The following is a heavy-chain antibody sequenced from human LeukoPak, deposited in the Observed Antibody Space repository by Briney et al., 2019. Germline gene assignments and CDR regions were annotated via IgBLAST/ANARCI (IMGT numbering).Heavy chain of an antibody. D-gene: IGHD3-22*01. Sequence: GGSLRLSCTASGFTFGDYAMSWVRQAPGKGLEWVSAISGSGGSTYYADSVKGRFTISRDNSKNTLYLQMNSLRAEDTAVYYCAKSISSGYYSYAFDIWGQGTMVTVSS. V-gene: IGHV3-23*01. CDR1: GFTFGDYA. CDR2: ISGSGGST. J-gene: IGHJ3*02. CDR3: AKSISSGYYSYAFDI.